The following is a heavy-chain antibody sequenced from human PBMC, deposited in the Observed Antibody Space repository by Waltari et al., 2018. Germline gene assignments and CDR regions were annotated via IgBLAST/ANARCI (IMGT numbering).Heavy chain of an antibody. CDR3: ARRGGSGRAFDY. D-gene: IGHD6-19*01. V-gene: IGHV4-39*01. Sequence: QLHLQESGPGLVKPSETLSLTCTVSAGSFSNSSYYWGWVRQPPGKGLEWIGSIYYSGNTYYNPSLKSRLTISVDTSKNQFSLKLSSVTAADTAVYYCARRGGSGRAFDYWGQGTLVTVSS. CDR1: AGSFSNSSYY. J-gene: IGHJ4*02. CDR2: IYYSGNT.